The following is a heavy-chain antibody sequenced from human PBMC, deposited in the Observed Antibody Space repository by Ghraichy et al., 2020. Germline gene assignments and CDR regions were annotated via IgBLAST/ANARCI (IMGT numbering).Heavy chain of an antibody. CDR1: GFTFGDYA. D-gene: IGHD2-2*01. J-gene: IGHJ5*02. CDR3: TRDFYAVVVVPAAMQERWFDP. V-gene: IGHV3-49*04. Sequence: GSLRLSCTASGFTFGDYAMSWVRQAPGKGLEWVGFIRSKAYGGTTEYAASVKGRFTISRDDSKSIAYLQMNSLKTEDTAVYYCTRDFYAVVVVPAAMQERWFDPWGQGTLVTVSS. CDR2: IRSKAYGGTT.